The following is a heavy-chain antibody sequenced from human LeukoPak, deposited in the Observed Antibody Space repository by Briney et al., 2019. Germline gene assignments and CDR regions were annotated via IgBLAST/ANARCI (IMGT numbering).Heavy chain of an antibody. CDR3: ARGRVYSYGQIYY. CDR1: GFTFSSYS. V-gene: IGHV3-21*01. Sequence: GGSLRLSCAASGFTFSSYSMNWVRQAPGKGLEWVSSISSSSSYIYYADSVKGRFTISRDNAKNSLYLQMNSLRAEDTAVYYCARGRVYSYGQIYYWGQGTLVTVSS. J-gene: IGHJ4*02. D-gene: IGHD5-18*01. CDR2: ISSSSSYI.